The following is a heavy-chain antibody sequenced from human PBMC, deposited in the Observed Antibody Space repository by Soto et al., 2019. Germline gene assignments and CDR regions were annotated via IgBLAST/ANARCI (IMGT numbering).Heavy chain of an antibody. Sequence: PGGSLRLSCAASGFTFSSYAMGWVRQGPGKGLEWVAVVSIGGSTHYADSVRGRFTISRDNSKNTLSLQMNSLTAEDTAVYFCAKRRGAGGQFDYWGQRALVTVSS. CDR2: VSIGGST. CDR3: AKRRGAGGQFDY. V-gene: IGHV3-23*01. D-gene: IGHD2-15*01. J-gene: IGHJ4*02. CDR1: GFTFSSYA.